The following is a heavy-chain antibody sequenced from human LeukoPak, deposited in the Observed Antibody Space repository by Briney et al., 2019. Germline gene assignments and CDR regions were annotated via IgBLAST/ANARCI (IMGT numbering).Heavy chain of an antibody. D-gene: IGHD4-23*01. CDR1: GFTFSSYL. Sequence: GGSLRLSCAASGFTFSSYLMHWVRQAPGKGLVWVSHINSDESSTSYADSVKGRFTISRDNAKNTLYLQMNSLRAEDTAVYYCARDGGYGGNPNDAFDMWGQGTMVTVSS. V-gene: IGHV3-74*01. J-gene: IGHJ3*02. CDR2: INSDESST. CDR3: ARDGGYGGNPNDAFDM.